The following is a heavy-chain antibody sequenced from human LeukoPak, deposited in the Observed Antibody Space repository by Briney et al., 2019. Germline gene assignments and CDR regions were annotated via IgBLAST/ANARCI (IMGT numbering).Heavy chain of an antibody. CDR3: AKDRGSSGWHVDYYYYGMDV. CDR1: GFTFSSYA. Sequence: PGGSLRLSCAASGFTFSSYAMSWVRQAPGKGLEWVSAISGSGGSTYYADSVKGRFTISRDNSKNTLYLQMNSLRAEDTAVYYCAKDRGSSGWHVDYYYYGMDVWGQGTTVTVSS. V-gene: IGHV3-23*01. J-gene: IGHJ6*02. CDR2: ISGSGGST. D-gene: IGHD6-19*01.